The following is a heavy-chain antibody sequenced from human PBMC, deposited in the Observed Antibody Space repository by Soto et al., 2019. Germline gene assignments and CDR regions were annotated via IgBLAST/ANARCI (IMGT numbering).Heavy chain of an antibody. CDR2: INGDGRSL. D-gene: IGHD3-3*01. V-gene: IGHV3-74*01. J-gene: IGHJ4*02. Sequence: PGGSLRLSCAGSGFTFSTSWMFWVRQTPEKGLVWVSRINGDGRSLTYADSVKGRFTISRDNAKNTLSLQMNSLRAEDTAVYFCARALTFYDYDFWSGYYVDQWGLGTLVTVSS. CDR1: GFTFSTSW. CDR3: ARALTFYDYDFWSGYYVDQ.